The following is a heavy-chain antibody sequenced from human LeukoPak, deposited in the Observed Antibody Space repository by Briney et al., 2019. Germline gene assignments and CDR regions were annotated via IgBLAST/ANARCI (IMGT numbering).Heavy chain of an antibody. CDR1: GGSISSDY. CDR2: IYYSGST. J-gene: IGHJ4*02. Sequence: SETLSLTCTVSGGSISSDYWSWIRQPPGKGLEWIGYIYYSGSTNYNPSLKSQVTISVDTSKNQFSLKLSSVTAADTAVYYCARAGQGDFWSGLRYFDYWGQGTLVTVSS. V-gene: IGHV4-59*01. D-gene: IGHD3-3*01. CDR3: ARAGQGDFWSGLRYFDY.